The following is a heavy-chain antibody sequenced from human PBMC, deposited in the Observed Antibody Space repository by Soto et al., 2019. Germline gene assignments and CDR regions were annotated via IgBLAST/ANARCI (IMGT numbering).Heavy chain of an antibody. V-gene: IGHV4-31*03. Sequence: PSETLSLTCTVSGGSISSGGYYWSWIRQHPGKGLEWIGYIYYSGSTYYNPSLKSRVTISVDTSKNQFSLKLSSVTAADTAVYYCARVVPAYYYYGMDVWGQGTKVTVYS. J-gene: IGHJ6*02. CDR2: IYYSGST. CDR1: GGSISSGGYY. CDR3: ARVVPAYYYYGMDV.